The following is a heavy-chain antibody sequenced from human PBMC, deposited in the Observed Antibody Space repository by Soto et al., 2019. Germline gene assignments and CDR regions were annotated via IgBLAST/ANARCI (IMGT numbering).Heavy chain of an antibody. CDR3: AKTVLEQYPRGYYYYMDV. CDR2: ISGSGGST. V-gene: IGHV3-23*01. Sequence: GGSLRLSCAASGFTFSSYAMSWVRQAPGKGLEWVSAISGSGGSTYYADSVKGRFTISRDNSKNTLYLQMNSLRAEDTAVYYCAKTVLEQYPRGYYYYMDVWGKGTTVTVSS. D-gene: IGHD1-1*01. J-gene: IGHJ6*03. CDR1: GFTFSSYA.